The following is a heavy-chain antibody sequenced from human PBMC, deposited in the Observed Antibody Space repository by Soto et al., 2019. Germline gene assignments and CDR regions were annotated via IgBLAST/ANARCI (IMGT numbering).Heavy chain of an antibody. CDR1: GDSISSSNNY. V-gene: IGHV4-30-4*01. J-gene: IGHJ5*02. D-gene: IGHD5-18*01. CDR3: ARGRGHSYGLGP. CDR2: TSSSGTT. Sequence: QVQLQESGPGLVKPSQTLSLTCTVSGDSISSSNNYWSWIRQPPGEGLEWIGFTSSSGTTSYTPTPPSRLAISLATSTTPSSLGLSPATAADRAVFYCARGRGHSYGLGPWGQGALVTVAS.